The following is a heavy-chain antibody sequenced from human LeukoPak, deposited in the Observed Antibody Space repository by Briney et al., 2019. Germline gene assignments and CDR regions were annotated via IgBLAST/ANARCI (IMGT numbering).Heavy chain of an antibody. CDR1: GGSFSGYY. CDR3: ARGVRSYYYYYGMGV. V-gene: IGHV4-34*01. CDR2: INHSGST. J-gene: IGHJ6*02. Sequence: KPSETLSLTCAVYGGSFSGYYWSWIRQPPGKGLEWIGEINHSGSTNYNPSLKSRVTISVDTSKNQFSLKLSSVTAADTAVYYCARGVRSYYYYYGMGVWGQGTTVTVSS.